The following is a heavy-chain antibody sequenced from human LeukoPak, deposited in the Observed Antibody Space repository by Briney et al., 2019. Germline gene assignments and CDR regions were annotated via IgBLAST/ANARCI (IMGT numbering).Heavy chain of an antibody. Sequence: GGSLRLSCAASGFTFSGYWMSWVRQAPGKGLEWGAHIKQDGSEKYYVDSVKGRFTISRDNAKNSLYLQMNSLRAEDTAVYYCARVAKGDYDILTGYYPNPFDYWGQGTLVTVSS. V-gene: IGHV3-7*01. D-gene: IGHD3-9*01. CDR3: ARVAKGDYDILTGYYPNPFDY. J-gene: IGHJ4*02. CDR2: IKQDGSEK. CDR1: GFTFSGYW.